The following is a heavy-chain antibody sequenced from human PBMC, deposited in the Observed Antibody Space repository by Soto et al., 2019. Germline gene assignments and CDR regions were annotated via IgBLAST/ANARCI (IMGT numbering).Heavy chain of an antibody. D-gene: IGHD3-3*01. CDR2: IYYSGST. V-gene: IGHV4-39*01. Sequence: QLQLQESGPGLVKPSETLSLTCTVSGGSIRSSSSYWDWIRQPPGKGLEWIGSIYYSGSTYYNPSLKSRVIISMDKSKNQFSLNVSSVTAADTAVYYCARRRGVVLDGMDVWGQGTTVIVS. CDR1: GGSIRSSSSY. CDR3: ARRRGVVLDGMDV. J-gene: IGHJ6*02.